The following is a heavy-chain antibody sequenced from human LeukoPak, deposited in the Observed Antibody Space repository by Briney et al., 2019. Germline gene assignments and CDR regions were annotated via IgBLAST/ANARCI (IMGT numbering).Heavy chain of an antibody. V-gene: IGHV5-51*01. CDR3: ARATSQLGIDY. Sequence: GESLKISCKGSGYSFTSYWIGWVRQMPGKGLEWLGIIYPGDSDTRYGPSFQGQVTMSADKSISTAYLQWSSLKASDTAMYYCARATSQLGIDYWGRGTLVTVSS. J-gene: IGHJ4*02. CDR1: GYSFTSYW. CDR2: IYPGDSDT. D-gene: IGHD7-27*01.